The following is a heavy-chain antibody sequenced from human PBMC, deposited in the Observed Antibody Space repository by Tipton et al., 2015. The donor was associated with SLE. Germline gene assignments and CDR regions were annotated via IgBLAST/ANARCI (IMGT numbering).Heavy chain of an antibody. CDR2: INHSGST. V-gene: IGHV4-34*01. J-gene: IGHJ6*03. D-gene: IGHD3-16*01. CDR3: ARGPRVGDSSYSSSMDA. CDR1: GGSFSGYY. Sequence: TLSLTCAVYGGSFSGYYWSWIRQPPGKGLEWIGEINHSGSTNYNPSLKSRVTISVDTSKNQFSLKLSSVTAADTAVYYCARGPRVGDSSYSSSMDAWAKGPRSPSP.